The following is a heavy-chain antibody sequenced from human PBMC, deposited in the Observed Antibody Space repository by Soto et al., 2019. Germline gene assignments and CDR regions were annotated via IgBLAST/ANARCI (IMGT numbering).Heavy chain of an antibody. CDR2: ISYDGSNK. CDR3: AKSRAVPAATGYYYYYMDV. D-gene: IGHD2-2*01. CDR1: GFTFSSYG. J-gene: IGHJ6*03. Sequence: GGSLRLSCAASGFTFSSYGMHWVRQAPGKGLEWVAVISYDGSNKYYAESVKGRFTISRDNSKKTLYLQMNSLRAEDTAVYYCAKSRAVPAATGYYYYYMDVWGKGTTVTVSS. V-gene: IGHV3-30*18.